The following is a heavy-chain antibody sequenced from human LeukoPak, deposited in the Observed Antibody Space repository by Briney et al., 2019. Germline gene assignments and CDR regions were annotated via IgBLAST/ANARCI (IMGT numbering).Heavy chain of an antibody. CDR1: GYTFTSYG. J-gene: IGHJ4*02. V-gene: IGHV1-18*01. CDR2: ISAYNGNT. Sequence: ASVKVSCKASGYTFTSYGISWLLQAPGQGLEWMGWISAYNGNTNYAQKLQGRVTMTTDTSTSTAYMELRSLRSDDTAVYYCARGFRRVGANDYWGQGTLVTVSS. CDR3: ARGFRRVGANDY. D-gene: IGHD1-26*01.